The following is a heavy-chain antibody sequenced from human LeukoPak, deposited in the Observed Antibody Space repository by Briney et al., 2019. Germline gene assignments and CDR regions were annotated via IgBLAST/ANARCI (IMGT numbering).Heavy chain of an antibody. CDR2: IIPILGIA. Sequence: SEKVSCKASGGTFSSYAISWVRQAPGQGLEWMGRIIPILGIANYAQKFQGRVTITADKSTSTAYMELSSLRSEDTAVYYCARGDYYDSSGYSRTPLLPFDYWGQGTLVTVSS. CDR1: GGTFSSYA. V-gene: IGHV1-69*04. J-gene: IGHJ4*02. D-gene: IGHD3-22*01. CDR3: ARGDYYDSSGYSRTPLLPFDY.